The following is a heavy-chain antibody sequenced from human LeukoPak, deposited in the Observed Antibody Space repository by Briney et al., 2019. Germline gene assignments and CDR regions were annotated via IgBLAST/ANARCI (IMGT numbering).Heavy chain of an antibody. J-gene: IGHJ4*02. D-gene: IGHD3-22*01. Sequence: PGGSLRLSCAASGFTFSSYAMSWVRQAPGKGLEWVSAISGSGGSTYYADSVKGRFTISRDNSKNTLYLQMSSLRAEDTAVYYCQRYYYDSSGYFDYWGQGTLVTVSS. V-gene: IGHV3-23*01. CDR1: GFTFSSYA. CDR3: QRYYYDSSGYFDY. CDR2: ISGSGGST.